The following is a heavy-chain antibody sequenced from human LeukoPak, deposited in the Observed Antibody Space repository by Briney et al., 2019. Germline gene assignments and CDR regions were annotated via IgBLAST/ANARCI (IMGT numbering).Heavy chain of an antibody. D-gene: IGHD6-19*01. Sequence: ASVKVSCKASGGTFSSYAVSWVRQAPGQGLEWMGGIIPIFGTANYAQKFQGRVTITADKSTSTAYMELSSLRSEDTAVYYCASSNGYSSGWYLPITDYWGQGTLVTVSS. V-gene: IGHV1-69*06. CDR2: IIPIFGTA. CDR1: GGTFSSYA. J-gene: IGHJ4*02. CDR3: ASSNGYSSGWYLPITDY.